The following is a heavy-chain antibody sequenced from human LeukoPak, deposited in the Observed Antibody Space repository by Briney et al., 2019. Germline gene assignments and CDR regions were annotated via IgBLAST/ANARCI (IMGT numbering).Heavy chain of an antibody. Sequence: SVKVSCKASGGTFSNYAISWVRQAPGQGLEWMGGIIPIFGTANYAQKFQGRVTITADESTSAASMELSSLRSDDTAVYYCAREGQYSSGWYRADRFDYWGQGTLVTVSS. V-gene: IGHV1-69*13. CDR3: AREGQYSSGWYRADRFDY. CDR2: IIPIFGTA. D-gene: IGHD6-19*01. CDR1: GGTFSNYA. J-gene: IGHJ4*02.